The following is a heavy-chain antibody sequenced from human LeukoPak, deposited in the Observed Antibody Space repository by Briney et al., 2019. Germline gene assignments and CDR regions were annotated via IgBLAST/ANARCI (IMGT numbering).Heavy chain of an antibody. CDR2: IFHSGNT. CDR1: GYSISSGYY. J-gene: IGHJ4*02. V-gene: IGHV4-38-2*02. CDR3: ARDTLLFDY. Sequence: SETLSLTCTVSGYSISSGYYWGWIRQPPGKGLEWIGSIFHSGNTYYNPSLKSRVTISVDTSKNQFSLKLSSVTAADTAVYYCARDTLLFDYWGQGTLVTVSS.